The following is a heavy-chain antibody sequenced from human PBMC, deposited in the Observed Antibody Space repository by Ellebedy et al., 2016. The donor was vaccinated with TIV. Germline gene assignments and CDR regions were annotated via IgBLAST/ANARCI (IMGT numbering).Heavy chain of an antibody. D-gene: IGHD4-17*01. Sequence: ASVKVSXXASGYTFTGYYMHWVRQAPGQGLEWMGWINPNSGGTNYAQKFQGRVTMTRDTSISTAYMELSRLRSDDTAVYYCARTVTGDHDAFDIWGQGTMVTVSS. V-gene: IGHV1-2*02. CDR1: GYTFTGYY. J-gene: IGHJ3*02. CDR3: ARTVTGDHDAFDI. CDR2: INPNSGGT.